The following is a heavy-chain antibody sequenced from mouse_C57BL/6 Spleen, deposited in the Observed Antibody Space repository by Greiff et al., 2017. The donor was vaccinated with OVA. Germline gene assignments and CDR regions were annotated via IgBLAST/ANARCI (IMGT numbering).Heavy chain of an antibody. CDR2: INPNNGGT. J-gene: IGHJ1*03. CDR3: ARQDGSSYWYFDV. Sequence: EVKLQQSGPELVKPGASVKISCKASGYTFTDYYMNWVKQSHGKSLEWIGDINPNNGGTSYNQKFKGKATLTVDKSSSTVYMELRSLTSEDSAVYYCARQDGSSYWYFDVWGTGTTVTVSS. D-gene: IGHD1-1*01. CDR1: GYTFTDYY. V-gene: IGHV1-26*01.